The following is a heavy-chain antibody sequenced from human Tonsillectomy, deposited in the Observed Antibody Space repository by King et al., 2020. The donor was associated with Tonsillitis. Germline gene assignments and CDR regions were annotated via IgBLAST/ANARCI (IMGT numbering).Heavy chain of an antibody. CDR3: ARETPSMLSESYYVFFDH. CDR1: GYIFTTYY. J-gene: IGHJ4*02. Sequence: VQLVESGAEVKKPGASVKVSCKASGYIFTTYYIHWIRRAPGQGLEWMGIFNPSSGRSTSAQNFQGRVTMTRDTSTATVYMELSSLTSEDTAVYYCARETPSMLSESYYVFFDHWGQGTLVAVSS. CDR2: FNPSSGRS. V-gene: IGHV1-46*03. D-gene: IGHD1-26*01.